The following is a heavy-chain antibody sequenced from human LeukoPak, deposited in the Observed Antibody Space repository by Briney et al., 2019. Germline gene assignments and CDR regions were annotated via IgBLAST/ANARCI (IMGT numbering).Heavy chain of an antibody. D-gene: IGHD5-18*01. J-gene: IGHJ4*02. CDR1: SGSISTYY. CDR2: IYYSGST. Sequence: PSETLSLTCTVSSGSISTYYWSWIRQPPGKGLEWIAYIYYSGSTSYNPSLKSRVTISVDTSKNQFSLKLSSLTAADTAVYYCTRSPGLGYNYASFGYWGQGTPVTVSS. V-gene: IGHV4-59*08. CDR3: TRSPGLGYNYASFGY.